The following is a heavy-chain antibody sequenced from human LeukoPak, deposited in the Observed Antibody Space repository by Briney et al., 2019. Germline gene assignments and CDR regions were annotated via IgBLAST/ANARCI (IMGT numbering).Heavy chain of an antibody. Sequence: SETLSITCAVYGGSFSGYYWSWIRQPPGKGLEWIGEINHSGSTNYNPSLKSRVTISVDTSKNQFSLKLSSVTAADTAVYYCARADIVVVPAAIQPNHNWFDPWGQGTLVTVSS. CDR1: GGSFSGYY. CDR3: ARADIVVVPAAIQPNHNWFDP. CDR2: INHSGST. D-gene: IGHD2-2*02. V-gene: IGHV4-34*01. J-gene: IGHJ5*02.